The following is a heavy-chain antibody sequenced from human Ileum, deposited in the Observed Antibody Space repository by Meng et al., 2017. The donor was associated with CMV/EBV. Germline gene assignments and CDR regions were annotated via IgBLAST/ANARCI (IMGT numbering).Heavy chain of an antibody. CDR2: IRSDAGST. J-gene: IGHJ3*02. CDR3: ARGRHDSNFRDDEFRI. CDR1: GFTFSSYA. V-gene: IGHV3-64*02. Sequence: GGSLRLSCVASGFTFSSYAMHWVRQAPGKGLEHVSMIRSDAGSTYYADSVKGRFSISRDNSKNTLYLQMDGLRAEDMAVYYCARGRHDSNFRDDEFRIWGLGTLVTVSS. D-gene: IGHD5-24*01.